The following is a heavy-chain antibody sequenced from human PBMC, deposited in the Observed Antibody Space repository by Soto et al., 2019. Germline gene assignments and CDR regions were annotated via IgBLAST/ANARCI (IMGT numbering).Heavy chain of an antibody. J-gene: IGHJ6*03. CDR2: INPSGGST. CDR1: GYTFTSYY. CDR3: AGCSGAFHYYYYYYMDV. D-gene: IGHD2-15*01. V-gene: IGHV1-46*03. Sequence: GASVKVSCKASGYTFTSYYMHWVRQAPGQGLEWMGIINPSGGSTSYAQKFQGRVTMTRDTSTSTVYMELSSLRSEDTAVYYCAGCSGAFHYYYYYYMDVWGKGTTVTVSS.